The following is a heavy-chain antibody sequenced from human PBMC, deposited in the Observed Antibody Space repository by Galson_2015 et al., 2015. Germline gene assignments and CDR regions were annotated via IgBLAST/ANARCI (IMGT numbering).Heavy chain of an antibody. CDR1: GFSLSTSGVG. CDR2: IYWNDDK. D-gene: IGHD5-24*01. CDR3: AHSYVEMATTLLDY. J-gene: IGHJ4*02. V-gene: IGHV2-5*01. Sequence: PALVKPTQPLTLTCTFSGFSLSTSGVGVGWIRQPPGKALEWLALIYWNDDKRYSPSLKSRLTITKDTSKNQVVLTMTNMDPVDTATYYCAHSYVEMATTLLDYWGQGTLVTVSS.